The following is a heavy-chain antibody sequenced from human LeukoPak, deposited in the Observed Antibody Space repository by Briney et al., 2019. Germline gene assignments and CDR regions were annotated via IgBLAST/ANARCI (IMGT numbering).Heavy chain of an antibody. D-gene: IGHD6-13*01. J-gene: IGHJ4*02. CDR1: GFTFSSYG. CDR3: ARGGVYSSRGIDY. Sequence: GGSLRLSCAASGFTFSSYGMHWVRQAPGKGLEWVAFIRFDGSYNYYADSVKGRFTISRDNAKNSLYLQMNSLRAEDTAVYYCARGGVYSSRGIDYWGQGTLVTVSS. V-gene: IGHV3-30*02. CDR2: IRFDGSYN.